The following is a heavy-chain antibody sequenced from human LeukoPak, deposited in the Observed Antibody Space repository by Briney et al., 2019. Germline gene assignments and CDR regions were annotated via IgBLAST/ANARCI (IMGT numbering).Heavy chain of an antibody. CDR3: ARVSGERGAHYYFDY. Sequence: PGGSLRLSCAASGFTFSSYSMNWVRQAPGKGLEWVSSISSSSSYIYYADSVKGRFTISRDNAKNSLYLQMNSLRAEDTAVYYCARVSGERGAHYYFDYWGQGTLVTVSS. CDR2: ISSSSSYI. CDR1: GFTFSSYS. J-gene: IGHJ4*02. V-gene: IGHV3-21*01. D-gene: IGHD1-26*01.